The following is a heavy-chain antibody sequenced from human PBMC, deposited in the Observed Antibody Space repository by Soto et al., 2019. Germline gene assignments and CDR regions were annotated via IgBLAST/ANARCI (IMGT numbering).Heavy chain of an antibody. Sequence: QVQVQESGPGLVKPSQTLSLTCTVSGGSISSGGYYWSWIRQHPGKGLEWIGYIYYNGNTYYNPSLKSRITLAVDTARNQFSLRLSSVTAADTAVYFCSRGLDRDSNGYPGYWGQGTLVTVSS. CDR2: IYYNGNT. CDR3: SRGLDRDSNGYPGY. J-gene: IGHJ4*02. D-gene: IGHD6-19*01. CDR1: GGSISSGGYY. V-gene: IGHV4-31*03.